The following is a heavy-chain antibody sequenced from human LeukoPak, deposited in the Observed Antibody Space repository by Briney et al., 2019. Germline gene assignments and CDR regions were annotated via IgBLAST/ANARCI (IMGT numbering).Heavy chain of an antibody. J-gene: IGHJ5*02. CDR1: GYTFTGYY. Sequence: ASVKVSCKASGYTFTGYYMHWVRQAPGQGLEWMGWINPDSGGANYAQKFQGRVTMTRDTSISTAYMELSRLRSDDTAVYYCARVPIRRHYESTGYYYEDPWGQGTLVTVSS. CDR2: INPDSGGA. D-gene: IGHD3-22*01. CDR3: ARVPIRRHYESTGYYYEDP. V-gene: IGHV1-2*02.